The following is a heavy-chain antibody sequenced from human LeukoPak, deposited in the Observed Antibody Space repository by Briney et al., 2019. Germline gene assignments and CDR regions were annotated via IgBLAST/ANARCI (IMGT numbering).Heavy chain of an antibody. CDR2: IFIDGSGT. Sequence: GGSLRLSCAASGLSISSNSMHWVRQGPGKGLVWVSRIFIDGSGTSYADSVKGRFTISRDNAKNSLYLQMNSLRAEDTAVYYCARLFRDVTTFDYWGQGTLVTVSS. CDR3: ARLFRDVTTFDY. J-gene: IGHJ4*02. D-gene: IGHD1-1*01. CDR1: GLSISSNS. V-gene: IGHV3-74*01.